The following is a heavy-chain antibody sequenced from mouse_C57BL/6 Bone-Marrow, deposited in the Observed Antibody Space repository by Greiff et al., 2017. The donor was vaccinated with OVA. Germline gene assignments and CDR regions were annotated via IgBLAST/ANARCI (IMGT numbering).Heavy chain of an antibody. CDR2: ISNLAYSI. Sequence: DVQLVESGGGLVQPGGSLKLSCAASGFTFSDYGMAWVRQAPRKGPEWVAFISNLAYSIYYADTVTGRFTISRENAKNTLYLEMSSLRSEDTAMYYCARHNYGSYYAMDYWGQGTSVTVSS. V-gene: IGHV5-15*01. J-gene: IGHJ4*01. CDR1: GFTFSDYG. D-gene: IGHD1-1*01. CDR3: ARHNYGSYYAMDY.